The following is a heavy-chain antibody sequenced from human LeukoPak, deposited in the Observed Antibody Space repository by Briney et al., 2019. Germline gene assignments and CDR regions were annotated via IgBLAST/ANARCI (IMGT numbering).Heavy chain of an antibody. CDR1: GYSMSSGYY. CDR2: IYHSGST. J-gene: IGHJ4*02. V-gene: IGHV4-38-2*01. Sequence: KPSETLSLTCAVSGYSMSSGYYWGWIRQPPGKGLEWIGSIYHSGSTYYNPSLKSRVTISVDTSKNQFSLKLSSVTAADTAVYYCARLRGGPAEVDYWGQGTLVTVSS. CDR3: ARLRGGPAEVDY. D-gene: IGHD3-10*01.